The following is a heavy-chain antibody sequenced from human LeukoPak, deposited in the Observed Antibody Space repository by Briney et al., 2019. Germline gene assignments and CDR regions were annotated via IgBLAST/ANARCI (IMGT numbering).Heavy chain of an antibody. Sequence: GGSLRLSCAASGFTFSSYGMHWVRQAPGKGLEWVAFIRYDGSNKYYADSVKGRFTISRDNSKNTLYLQMNSLRAEDTAAYYCAKGSYYYATSPFDYWGQGTLVTVSS. D-gene: IGHD3-22*01. CDR1: GFTFSSYG. CDR3: AKGSYYYATSPFDY. CDR2: IRYDGSNK. J-gene: IGHJ4*02. V-gene: IGHV3-30*02.